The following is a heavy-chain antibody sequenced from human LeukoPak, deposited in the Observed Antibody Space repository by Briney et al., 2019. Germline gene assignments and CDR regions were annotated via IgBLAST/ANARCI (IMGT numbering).Heavy chain of an antibody. CDR1: GFTFSSYE. J-gene: IGHJ6*03. V-gene: IGHV3-7*03. D-gene: IGHD2-15*01. Sequence: GGSLRLSCAASGFTFSSYEMNWVRQAPGKGLEWVANIKPDGSDKAYVDSVKGRFTISRDNTKNSLYLQMNSLRAEDTALYYCARGYSYCSGGSCYSARYGYYYYYYMDVWGKGTTVTVSS. CDR2: IKPDGSDK. CDR3: ARGYSYCSGGSCYSARYGYYYYYYMDV.